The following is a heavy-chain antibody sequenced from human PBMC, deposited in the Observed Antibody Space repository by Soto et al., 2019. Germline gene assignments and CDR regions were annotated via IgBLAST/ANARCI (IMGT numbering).Heavy chain of an antibody. Sequence: SETLSLTCTVSGGSISSSSYYWGWIRQPPGKGLEWIGSIYYSGSTYYNPSLKSRVTISVDTSKNQFSLKLSSVTAADTAVYYCARHARSGWSDDAFDIWGQGTMVTVSS. CDR2: IYYSGST. J-gene: IGHJ3*02. CDR1: GGSISSSSYY. D-gene: IGHD6-19*01. CDR3: ARHARSGWSDDAFDI. V-gene: IGHV4-39*01.